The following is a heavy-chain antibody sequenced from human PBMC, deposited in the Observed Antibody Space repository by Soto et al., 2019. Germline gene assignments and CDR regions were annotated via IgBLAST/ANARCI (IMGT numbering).Heavy chain of an antibody. V-gene: IGHV4-34*01. J-gene: IGHJ5*02. CDR2: INHSGRT. CDR1: GGSFSGYY. Sequence: QVQLQQWGAGLLKPSETLSLTCAVYGGSFSGYYWSWIRQPPGRGLEWIGEINHSGRTNYNPSLKSRVTISVDTSKNQFSLNLSYVTAADTAVYYCARGLGTLSPWGQGTLVTVSS. D-gene: IGHD7-27*01. CDR3: ARGLGTLSP.